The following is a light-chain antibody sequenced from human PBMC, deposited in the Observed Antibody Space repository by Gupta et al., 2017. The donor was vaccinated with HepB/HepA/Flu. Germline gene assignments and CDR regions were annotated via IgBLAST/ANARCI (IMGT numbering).Light chain of an antibody. CDR3: QQRSNWPPWT. CDR1: QSISTY. Sequence: EIVLTQSPTTLSLSPGERATLSCSASQSISTYLSWYQQKPGQAPRLLIYEASNRATGVPARFFGSGSGTDFTLSISSLEPEDFAVYYCQQRSNWPPWTFGQGTKVEIK. J-gene: IGKJ1*01. CDR2: EAS. V-gene: IGKV3-11*01.